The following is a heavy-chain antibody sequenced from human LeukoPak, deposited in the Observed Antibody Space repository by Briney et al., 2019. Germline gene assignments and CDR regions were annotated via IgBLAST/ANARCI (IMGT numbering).Heavy chain of an antibody. Sequence: GESLKISCKGSGYSFTSYWISWVRQMPGKGLEWMGRIDPSDSYTNYSPSFQGHVTISADKSTSTAYLQWSSLKASDTAMYYCASLGSSRGVDYYYGMDVWGQGTTVTVSS. D-gene: IGHD6-13*01. CDR3: ASLGSSRGVDYYYGMDV. J-gene: IGHJ6*02. CDR1: GYSFTSYW. CDR2: IDPSDSYT. V-gene: IGHV5-10-1*01.